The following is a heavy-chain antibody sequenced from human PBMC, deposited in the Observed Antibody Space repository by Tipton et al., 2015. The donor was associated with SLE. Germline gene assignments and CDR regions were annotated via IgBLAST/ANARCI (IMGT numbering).Heavy chain of an antibody. J-gene: IGHJ1*01. CDR1: GGSISSYY. CDR2: IYYSGST. V-gene: IGHV4-59*01. D-gene: IGHD3-16*01. Sequence: TLSLTCTVSGGSISSYYWSWIRQPPGQGLEWIGYIYYSGSTNYNPSLKSRVTISVDTSKNQFSLKLSSVTAADTAVYDCARLGAAKDFQHWGQGTLVTVSS. CDR3: ARLGAAKDFQH.